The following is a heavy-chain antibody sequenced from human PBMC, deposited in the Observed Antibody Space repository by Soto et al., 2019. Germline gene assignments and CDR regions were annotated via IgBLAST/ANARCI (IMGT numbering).Heavy chain of an antibody. V-gene: IGHV3-23*01. J-gene: IGHJ4*02. CDR2: ISGSGNTT. D-gene: IGHD6-13*01. Sequence: EVQLLESGGGLVQPGGSLRLSCAASGFTFSSYAMTWVRRAPGKGLEWVSAISGSGNTTYYADSVKGRFTISRDSSKNRLYLQMNSLRAEDTAVYFCAKDLSSSWYPQYWGQGTLVTVSS. CDR3: AKDLSSSWYPQY. CDR1: GFTFSSYA.